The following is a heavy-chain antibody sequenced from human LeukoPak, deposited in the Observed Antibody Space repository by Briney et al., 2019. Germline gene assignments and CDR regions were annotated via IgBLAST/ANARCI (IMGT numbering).Heavy chain of an antibody. CDR3: ARGGSAYALDY. J-gene: IGHJ4*02. CDR2: IYPGDSET. D-gene: IGHD2-2*01. V-gene: IGHV5-51*01. Sequence: GESLKISCKGSGCSFTNYWIGWVRQMPGKGLEWMGIIYPGDSETRYSPSFQGQVTMSTDKSISTAYLQWSSLKASDTAMYFCARGGSAYALDYWGQGTLVTVSS. CDR1: GCSFTNYW.